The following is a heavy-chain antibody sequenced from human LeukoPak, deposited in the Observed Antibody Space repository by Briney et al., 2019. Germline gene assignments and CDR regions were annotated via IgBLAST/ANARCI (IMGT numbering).Heavy chain of an antibody. Sequence: ASVKVSCKASGGTFSSYAISWVRQAPGQGLEWMGRIIPILGIANYAQKFQGRVTITADKSTSTAYMELSSLRSEDTAVYYCARDSGYSYGYEWGQGTLVTVSS. CDR2: IIPILGIA. V-gene: IGHV1-69*04. D-gene: IGHD5-18*01. CDR3: ARDSGYSYGYE. J-gene: IGHJ4*02. CDR1: GGTFSSYA.